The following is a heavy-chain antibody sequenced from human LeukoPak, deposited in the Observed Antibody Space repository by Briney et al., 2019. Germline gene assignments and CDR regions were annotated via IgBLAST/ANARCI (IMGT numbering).Heavy chain of an antibody. J-gene: IGHJ4*02. Sequence: PGGSLRLSCAASGFTFSSYWMSWVRQAPGKGLEWVANIKQDGSEKYYVDSVKGRFTISRDNAENSLFLQMNSLRVEDTAVYYCAREWQGGIAAAGTRIEGDYWGQGTLVAVPS. CDR1: GFTFSSYW. V-gene: IGHV3-7*01. D-gene: IGHD6-13*01. CDR3: AREWQGGIAAAGTRIEGDY. CDR2: IKQDGSEK.